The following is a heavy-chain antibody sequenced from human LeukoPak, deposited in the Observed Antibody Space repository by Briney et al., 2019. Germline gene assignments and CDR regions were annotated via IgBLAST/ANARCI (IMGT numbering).Heavy chain of an antibody. CDR1: GFSFSSYW. D-gene: IGHD3-22*01. CDR2: INSDGSST. V-gene: IGHV3-74*01. Sequence: GGSLRLSCAASGFSFSSYWMHWVRQAPGKGLVWVSRINSDGSSTSYADSGKGRFTIARDNAKNTLYLQMNSLRAEDTAVYYCAKTGGYDSSGYHYYYYMDVWGKGPTVTVSS. J-gene: IGHJ6*03. CDR3: AKTGGYDSSGYHYYYYMDV.